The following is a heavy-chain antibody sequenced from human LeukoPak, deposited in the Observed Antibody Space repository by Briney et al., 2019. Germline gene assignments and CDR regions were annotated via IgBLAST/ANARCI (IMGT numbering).Heavy chain of an antibody. CDR1: EFTFSSYW. CDR3: AKYSGGSCYLPIDY. V-gene: IGHV3-23*01. J-gene: IGHJ4*02. D-gene: IGHD2-15*01. Sequence: GGSLRLSCVASEFTFSSYWIHWVRQAPGKGLEWVSAITGSGGSTYYADSVKGRFTISRDNSKNTLYLQMNSLRAEDTAVYYCAKYSGGSCYLPIDYWGQGTLVTVSS. CDR2: ITGSGGST.